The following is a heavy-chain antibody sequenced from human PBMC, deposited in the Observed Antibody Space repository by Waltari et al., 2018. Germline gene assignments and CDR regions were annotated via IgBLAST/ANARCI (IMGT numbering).Heavy chain of an antibody. J-gene: IGHJ4*02. CDR1: GGAISSSSYY. D-gene: IGHD2-15*01. CDR2: IYYSGTT. Sequence: QLQLQESGPGLVKPSETLSLTCTVSGGAISSSSYYWGWIRQPPGQGREWIGSIYYSGTTVYNPALKGRVTIAVDASKNHISLKLSSVTAADTAVYYCARLGYCSGGSCYSGGFDYWGQGTLVTVSS. CDR3: ARLGYCSGGSCYSGGFDY. V-gene: IGHV4-39*07.